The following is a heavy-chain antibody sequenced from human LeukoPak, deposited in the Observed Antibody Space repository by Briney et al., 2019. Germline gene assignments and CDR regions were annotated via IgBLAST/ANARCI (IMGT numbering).Heavy chain of an antibody. D-gene: IGHD6-13*01. Sequence: SETLSLTCTVSGGSISSGGYYWSWIRQHPGKGLEWIGYIYYGGSTYYNPSLKSRVTISVDTSKNQFSLKLSSVTAADTAVYYCAREGGSWNGNWFDPWGQGTLVTVSS. CDR2: IYYGGST. CDR1: GGSISSGGYY. J-gene: IGHJ5*02. V-gene: IGHV4-31*03. CDR3: AREGGSWNGNWFDP.